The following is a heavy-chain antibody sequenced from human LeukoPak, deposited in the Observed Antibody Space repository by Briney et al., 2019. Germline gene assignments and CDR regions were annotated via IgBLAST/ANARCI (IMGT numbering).Heavy chain of an antibody. CDR1: GGTFSSYA. CDR3: ARESAAVGYCSSTSCPFDY. CDR2: IIPIFGTA. J-gene: IGHJ4*02. Sequence: ASVKVSCKASGGTFSSYAISWVRQAPGQGLEWMGGIIPIFGTANYAQKFQGRVTITADESTSTAYMELSSLRSEDTAVYYCARESAAVGYCSSTSCPFDYWGQGTLVTVSS. D-gene: IGHD2-2*01. V-gene: IGHV1-69*13.